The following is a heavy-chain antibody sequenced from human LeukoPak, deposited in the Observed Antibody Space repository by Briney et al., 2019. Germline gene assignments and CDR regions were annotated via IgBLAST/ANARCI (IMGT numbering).Heavy chain of an antibody. CDR3: ATPHYDFWSGYYTGDAFDI. V-gene: IGHV1-8*03. CDR1: GYTFTSYD. J-gene: IGHJ3*02. CDR2: MNPNSGNT. D-gene: IGHD3-3*01. Sequence: ASVKVSCKASGYTFTSYDINWVRQATGQGLEWMGWMNPNSGNTGYAQKFQGRVTITRNTSISTAYMELSSLRSEDTAVYYCATPHYDFWSGYYTGDAFDIWGQGTMVTVSS.